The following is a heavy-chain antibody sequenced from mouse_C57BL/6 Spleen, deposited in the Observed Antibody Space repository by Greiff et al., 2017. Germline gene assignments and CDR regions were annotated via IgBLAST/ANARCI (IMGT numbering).Heavy chain of an antibody. D-gene: IGHD2-1*01. CDR1: GYTFTSYW. Sequence: VQLQQPGAELVRPGSSVKLSCKASGYTFTSYWMHWVKQRPIQGLEWIGNIDPSDSETHYNQKFKDKATLTVDKSSSTAYMQLSSLTSEDSAVYYCASRVYGNYTVYFDYWGQGTTLTVSS. V-gene: IGHV1-52*01. J-gene: IGHJ2*01. CDR3: ASRVYGNYTVYFDY. CDR2: IDPSDSET.